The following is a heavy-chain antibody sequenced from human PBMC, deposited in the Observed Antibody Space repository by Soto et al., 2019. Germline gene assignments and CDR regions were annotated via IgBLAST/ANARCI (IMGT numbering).Heavy chain of an antibody. J-gene: IGHJ4*02. V-gene: IGHV4-39*01. CDR1: GGSISSSSYY. Sequence: SETLSLTCTVSGGSISSSSYYWGWIRQPPGKGLEWIGSIYYSGSTYYNPSLKSRVTISVDTSKNQFSLKLSSVTAADTAVYYCASRRDYGELRFDYWGQGTLVTVSS. CDR2: IYYSGST. D-gene: IGHD4-17*01. CDR3: ASRRDYGELRFDY.